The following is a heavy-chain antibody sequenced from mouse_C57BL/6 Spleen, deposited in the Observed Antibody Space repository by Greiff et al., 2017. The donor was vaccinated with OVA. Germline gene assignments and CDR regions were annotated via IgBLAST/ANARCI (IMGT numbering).Heavy chain of an antibody. D-gene: IGHD1-1*02. J-gene: IGHJ2*01. Sequence: AELVKPGASVQMYCKASGYTFTTYPIEWMKQNHGKSLEWIGNFHPYNDATKYNEKFKCKATLTVEKSSSTVYLELSRLTSDDFAVYYCARGGYYFDYWGQGTTLTVAS. CDR2: FHPYNDAT. CDR3: ARGGYYFDY. V-gene: IGHV1-47*01. CDR1: GYTFTTYP.